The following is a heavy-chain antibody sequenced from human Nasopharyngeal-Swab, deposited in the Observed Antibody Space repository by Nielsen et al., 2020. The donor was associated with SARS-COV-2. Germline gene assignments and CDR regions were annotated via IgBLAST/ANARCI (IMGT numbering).Heavy chain of an antibody. CDR1: GGSISSPNW. D-gene: IGHD2-2*01. CDR2: ISHSGLT. Sequence: SETLSLTCAVSGGSISSPNWWNWVRQPPGKVLEWIGEISHSGLTNYHQSLKSPVTISIDNSKNQFSLRLNSMTAADTAVYHCATVPAGCSSTSCYLTDWGQGILVTVSS. J-gene: IGHJ4*02. V-gene: IGHV4-4*02. CDR3: ATVPAGCSSTSCYLTD.